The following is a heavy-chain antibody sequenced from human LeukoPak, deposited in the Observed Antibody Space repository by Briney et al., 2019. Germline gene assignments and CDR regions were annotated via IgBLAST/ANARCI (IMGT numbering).Heavy chain of an antibody. CDR2: ISNSGST. V-gene: IGHV4-59*08. J-gene: IGHJ4*02. Sequence: SETLSLTCTVSGVSISSYYWSWIRQSPGKGLEWIGCISNSGSTKYNPSLESRVTISGDTSKNQFSLKLSSVTAADTAVYYCARHWGSGLYYFDYWGQGTLVTVSS. CDR3: ARHWGSGLYYFDY. D-gene: IGHD3-16*01. CDR1: GVSISSYY.